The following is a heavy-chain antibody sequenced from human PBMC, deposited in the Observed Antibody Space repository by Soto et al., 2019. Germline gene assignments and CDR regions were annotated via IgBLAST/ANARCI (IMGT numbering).Heavy chain of an antibody. V-gene: IGHV3-49*03. Sequence: GGSLRLSCTASGFTFGDYAMSWFRQAPGKGLEWVGFIRSKAYGGTTEYAASVKGRFTISRDDSKSIAYLQMNSLKTEDTAVYYCGSPQPESNIVVVPAAIGHWGQGTLVTVSS. J-gene: IGHJ4*02. CDR2: IRSKAYGGTT. D-gene: IGHD2-2*01. CDR1: GFTFGDYA. CDR3: GSPQPESNIVVVPAAIGH.